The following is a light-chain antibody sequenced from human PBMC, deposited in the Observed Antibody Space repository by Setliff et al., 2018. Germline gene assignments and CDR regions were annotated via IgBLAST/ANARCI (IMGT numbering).Light chain of an antibody. CDR3: SSYTSSSIFYV. CDR2: DVS. V-gene: IGLV2-14*03. J-gene: IGLJ1*01. Sequence: QSALAQPASVSGSPGQSITISCTGTSSDVGGYNSVSWYQQHPGKAPKLMIYDVSNRPSGVSNRFSGSKSGNTASLTISGLQAEDEADYYCSSYTSSSIFYVFGTGTKV. CDR1: SSDVGGYNS.